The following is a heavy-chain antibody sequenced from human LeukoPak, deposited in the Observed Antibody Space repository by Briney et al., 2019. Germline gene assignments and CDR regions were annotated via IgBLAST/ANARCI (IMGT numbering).Heavy chain of an antibody. J-gene: IGHJ4*02. CDR1: GFTFSSYS. V-gene: IGHV3-48*04. Sequence: PGGSLRLSCAASGFTFSSYSMNWVRQAPGKGLEWVSYISSSSSTIYYADSVKGRFTISRDNAKNSLYLQMNSLRAEDTAVYYCASDPDYYDSSGYASYFDYWGQGTLVTVSS. D-gene: IGHD3-22*01. CDR2: ISSSSSTI. CDR3: ASDPDYYDSSGYASYFDY.